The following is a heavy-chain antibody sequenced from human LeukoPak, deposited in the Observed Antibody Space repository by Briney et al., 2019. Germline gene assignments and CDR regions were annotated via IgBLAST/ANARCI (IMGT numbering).Heavy chain of an antibody. CDR2: IYTSGST. Sequence: PSETLSLTCTVSGGSISSYYWSWIRQPAGKGLEWIGRIYTSGSTNYNPSLKSRVTMSVDTSKNQFSLKLSSVTAADTAVYYCARERRTGTRDGYNPRSVSFHYWGQGTLVTVSS. CDR1: GGSISSYY. V-gene: IGHV4-4*07. CDR3: ARERRTGTRDGYNPRSVSFHY. J-gene: IGHJ4*02. D-gene: IGHD5-24*01.